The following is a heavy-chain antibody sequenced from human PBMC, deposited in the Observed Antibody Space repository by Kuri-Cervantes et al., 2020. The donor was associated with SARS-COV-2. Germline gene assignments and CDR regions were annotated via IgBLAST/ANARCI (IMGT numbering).Heavy chain of an antibody. CDR3: ARESGTTGVDY. CDR1: GGSISSSSYY. V-gene: IGHV4-30-2*01. J-gene: IGHJ4*02. CDR2: IYHSGST. D-gene: IGHD1-1*01. Sequence: SETLSLTCTVSGGSISSSSYYWSWIRQPPGKGLEWIGYIYHSGSTYYNPSLKSRVTISVDRSKNQFSLKLSSVTAADTAVYYCARESGTTGVDYWGQGTLVTVSS.